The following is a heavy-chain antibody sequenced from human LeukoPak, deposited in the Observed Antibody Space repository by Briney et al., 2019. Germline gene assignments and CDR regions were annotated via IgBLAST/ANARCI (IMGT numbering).Heavy chain of an antibody. CDR3: ARSPTYYYFDY. V-gene: IGHV4-34*01. Sequence: PSETLSLTCAVYGGSFSGYYWSWIRQPPGKGLEWIGEINHSGSTNYNPSLKSRVTISVGTSKNQFSLKLSSVTAADTAVYYCARSPTYYYFDYWGQGTLVTVSS. D-gene: IGHD2-8*01. J-gene: IGHJ4*02. CDR1: GGSFSGYY. CDR2: INHSGST.